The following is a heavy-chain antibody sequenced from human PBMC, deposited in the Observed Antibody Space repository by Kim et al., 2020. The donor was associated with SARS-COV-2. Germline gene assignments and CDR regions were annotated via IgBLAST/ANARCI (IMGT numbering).Heavy chain of an antibody. CDR1: GGSISSGGYY. V-gene: IGHV4-31*03. CDR3: ARDRGYGDYRGYYYYGMDV. CDR2: IYYSGST. D-gene: IGHD4-17*01. Sequence: SETLSLTCTVSGGSISSGGYYWSWIRQHPGKGLEWIGYIYYSGSTYYNPSLKSRVTISVDTSKNQFSLKLSSVTAADTAVYYCARDRGYGDYRGYYYYGMDVWGQGTTVTVSS. J-gene: IGHJ6*02.